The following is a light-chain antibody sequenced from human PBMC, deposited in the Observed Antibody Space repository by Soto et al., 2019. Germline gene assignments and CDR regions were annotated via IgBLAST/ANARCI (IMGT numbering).Light chain of an antibody. CDR2: DAS. V-gene: IGKV3-11*01. J-gene: IGKJ4*01. CDR3: QQRSTWPLT. Sequence: EIVLTQSPATLSLSPGERATLSCRASQSVSSYLAWYQQKHGQAPRLLIYDASNRATGIPPRFSGSGSGTDFPLTISSLEPEDFAVYYCQQRSTWPLTFGGGTKVEIK. CDR1: QSVSSY.